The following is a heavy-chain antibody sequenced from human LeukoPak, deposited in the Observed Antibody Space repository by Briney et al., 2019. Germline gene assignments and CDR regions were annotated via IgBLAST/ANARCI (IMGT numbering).Heavy chain of an antibody. CDR2: INHSGST. V-gene: IGHV4-34*01. D-gene: IGHD2-15*01. Sequence: SETLSLTCAVYGGSFSGYYWSWIRQPPGKGLEWIGEINHSGSTNYNPSLKSRVTISADTSKNQFSLKLSSVTAADTAVYYCASPGGCSGGSCYSVGQAFDIWGQGTMVTVSS. J-gene: IGHJ3*02. CDR3: ASPGGCSGGSCYSVGQAFDI. CDR1: GGSFSGYY.